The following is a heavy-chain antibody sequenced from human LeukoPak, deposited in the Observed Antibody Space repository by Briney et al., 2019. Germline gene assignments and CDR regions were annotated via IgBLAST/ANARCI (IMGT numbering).Heavy chain of an antibody. V-gene: IGHV1-18*01. CDR3: ARELYNYDSSGYSNWFDP. CDR2: ISAYNGNT. Sequence: ASVKVSCKASGYTFTSYGISWVRQAPGQGLEWMGWISAYNGNTNYAQKLQGRVTMTTDTSTSTAYMELRSLRSDDTAVYYCARELYNYDSSGYSNWFDPWGQGTLVTVSS. J-gene: IGHJ5*02. D-gene: IGHD3-22*01. CDR1: GYTFTSYG.